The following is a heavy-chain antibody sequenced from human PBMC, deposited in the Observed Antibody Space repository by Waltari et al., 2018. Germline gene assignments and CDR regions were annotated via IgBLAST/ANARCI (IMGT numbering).Heavy chain of an antibody. D-gene: IGHD6-13*01. CDR1: GFTFDDYA. CDR2: ISWNSGSI. Sequence: EVQLVESGGGLVQPGRSLRLSCAASGFTFDDYAMHWVRQAPGKGLEWVSGISWNSGSIGYADSVKGRFTISRDNAKNSLYLQMNSLRAEDTAVYYCARHGQQAFYSDYSGQGTLVTVSS. CDR3: ARHGQQAFYSDY. V-gene: IGHV3-9*01. J-gene: IGHJ4*02.